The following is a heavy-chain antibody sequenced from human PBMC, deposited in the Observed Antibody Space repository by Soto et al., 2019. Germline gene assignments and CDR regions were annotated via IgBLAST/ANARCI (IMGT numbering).Heavy chain of an antibody. V-gene: IGHV3-30*14. J-gene: IGHJ4*02. D-gene: IGHD1-7*01. CDR3: ARDWVPSTEYTWNYDTYFDY. Sequence: QVQLVESGGGVVQPGRSLRLSCAASGFTYSTYTMHWVRQAPGKGLGWVAVISYDGNNKFYADSVKGRFTISRDSTKQTLYLQMNSLRPDDTAMYFCARDWVPSTEYTWNYDTYFDYWGQGALVTVSS. CDR1: GFTYSTYT. CDR2: ISYDGNNK.